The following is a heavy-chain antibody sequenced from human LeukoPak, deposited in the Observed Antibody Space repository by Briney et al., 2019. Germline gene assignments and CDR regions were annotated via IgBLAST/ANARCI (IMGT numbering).Heavy chain of an antibody. D-gene: IGHD2-21*01. CDR2: ISSSSYI. Sequence: GGSLRLSCAASGFTFSSYSMNWVRQAPGKGLEWVSSISSSSYIYYADSVKGRFTISRDNAKNSLYLQMNSLRAEDTAVYYCAREVENSYCGGDCYFSLWGQGTLVTVSS. CDR3: AREVENSYCGGDCYFSL. J-gene: IGHJ4*02. CDR1: GFTFSSYS. V-gene: IGHV3-21*01.